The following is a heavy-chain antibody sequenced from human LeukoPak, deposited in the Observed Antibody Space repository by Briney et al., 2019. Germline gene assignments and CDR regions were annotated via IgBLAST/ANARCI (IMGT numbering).Heavy chain of an antibody. D-gene: IGHD7-27*01. Sequence: PSETLSLTCTVSGGFIRAYYWSWIRQPPGRGLEWIACISDSGSTNYNPSLKSRVTMSVDTSKNQSSLKLSSVTAADTAVYYCGGQNWDYFDSWGQGTLVTVSS. J-gene: IGHJ4*02. CDR3: GGQNWDYFDS. CDR1: GGFIRAYY. V-gene: IGHV4-59*01. CDR2: ISDSGST.